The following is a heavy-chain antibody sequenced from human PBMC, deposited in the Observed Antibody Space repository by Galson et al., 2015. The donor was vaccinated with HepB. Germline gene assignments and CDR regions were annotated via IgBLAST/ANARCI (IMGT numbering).Heavy chain of an antibody. V-gene: IGHV3-7*03. CDR2: IKQGGSEK. CDR1: GFAFSSYW. D-gene: IGHD3-22*01. CDR3: ASGPYDSSGYRWGYYFHY. J-gene: IGHJ4*02. Sequence: SLRLSCAASGFAFSSYWMTWVRQAPGKGLEWVANIKQGGSEKYYVDSVKGRFTISRDNAKNSLYLQMNSLRVEDTAVYYCASGPYDSSGYRWGYYFHYWGQGTLVTVSS.